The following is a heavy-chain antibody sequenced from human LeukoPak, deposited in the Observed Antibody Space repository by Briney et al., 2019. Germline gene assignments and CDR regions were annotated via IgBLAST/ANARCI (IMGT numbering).Heavy chain of an antibody. J-gene: IGHJ4*02. D-gene: IGHD4-17*01. Sequence: EASVKVSCKASGYTFTSYDINWVRQATGQGLEWMGWMNPNSGNTGYAQKFQGRVTMTRNTSISTAYMELSSLRSEDTAVYYCASSGYYGDYPEKRYIDYWGQGTLVTVSS. CDR1: GYTFTSYD. V-gene: IGHV1-8*01. CDR2: MNPNSGNT. CDR3: ASSGYYGDYPEKRYIDY.